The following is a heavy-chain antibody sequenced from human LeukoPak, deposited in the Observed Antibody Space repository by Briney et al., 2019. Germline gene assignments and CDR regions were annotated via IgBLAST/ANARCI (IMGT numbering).Heavy chain of an antibody. CDR1: GFTFSRFA. V-gene: IGHV3-30*04. CDR3: ARLAVAGTKINDAFDI. J-gene: IGHJ3*02. D-gene: IGHD6-19*01. CDR2: ITYDGSNQ. Sequence: GGSLRLSCAASGFTFSRFAMSWVRQAPDKGLEWVALITYDGSNQYYADSVKGRFTFSKDSSKNTLYLQMNSLRAEDTAMYYCARLAVAGTKINDAFDIWGQGTMVAVSS.